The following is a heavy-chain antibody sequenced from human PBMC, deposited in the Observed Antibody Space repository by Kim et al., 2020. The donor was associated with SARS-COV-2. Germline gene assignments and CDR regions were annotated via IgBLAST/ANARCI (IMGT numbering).Heavy chain of an antibody. CDR2: ISYDGSNK. Sequence: GGSLRLSCAASGFTFSSYGMHWVRQAPGKGLEWVAVISYDGSNKYYADSVKGRFTISRDNSKNTLYLQMNSLRAEDTAVYYCARGGGSSSPDYWGQGTL. J-gene: IGHJ4*02. CDR3: ARGGGSSSPDY. V-gene: IGHV3-33*05. D-gene: IGHD6-13*01. CDR1: GFTFSSYG.